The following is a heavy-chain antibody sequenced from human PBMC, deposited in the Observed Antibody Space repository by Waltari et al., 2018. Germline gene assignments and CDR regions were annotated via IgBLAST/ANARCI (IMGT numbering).Heavy chain of an antibody. CDR2: ISGSGGST. J-gene: IGHJ6*02. CDR1: GFTFSSYA. Sequence: EVQLLESGGGLVQPGGSLRLSCAASGFTFSSYAMSRVRQAPGKGLEWVSAISGSGGSTYDADSGKGRFTISRDNSKNTLYLQMNSLRAEDTAVYYCAKGAVTTSRYYYYGMDVWGQGTTVTVSS. D-gene: IGHD4-17*01. CDR3: AKGAVTTSRYYYYGMDV. V-gene: IGHV3-23*01.